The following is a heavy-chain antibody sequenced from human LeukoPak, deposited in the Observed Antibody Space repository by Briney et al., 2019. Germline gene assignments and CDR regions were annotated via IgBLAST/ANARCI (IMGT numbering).Heavy chain of an antibody. D-gene: IGHD5-18*01. CDR1: GFTFSNYG. J-gene: IGHJ4*02. V-gene: IGHV3-21*01. CDR3: ARVDTAMVGHFDY. Sequence: GGSLRLSCAASGFTFSNYGMSWVRQAPGKGLEWVSAMSGSGGHMYYTDSVKGRFTISRDNAKNSLYLQMNSLRAEDTAVYYCARVDTAMVGHFDYWGQGTLVTVSS. CDR2: MSGSGGHM.